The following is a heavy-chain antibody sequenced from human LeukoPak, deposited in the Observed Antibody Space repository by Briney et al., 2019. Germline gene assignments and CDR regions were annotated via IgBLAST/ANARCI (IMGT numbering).Heavy chain of an antibody. CDR2: IWYDGSNK. V-gene: IGHV3-33*01. CDR1: GFTFSSYG. CDR3: AREALYSSHFDY. J-gene: IGHJ4*02. D-gene: IGHD5-18*01. Sequence: PGGSLRLSCAASGFTFSSYGVHWVRQAPGKGLEWVAVIWYDGSNKYYADSVKGRFTISRDNSKNTLYLQMNSLRAEDTAVYYCAREALYSSHFDYWGQGTLVTVSS.